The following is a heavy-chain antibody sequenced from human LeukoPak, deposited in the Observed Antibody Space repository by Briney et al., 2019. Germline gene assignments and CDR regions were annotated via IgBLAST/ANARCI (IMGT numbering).Heavy chain of an antibody. Sequence: GGSLRLSCAASGFTFSSYAMSWVRQAPGKGLEWVSAISGSGGSTYYADSVKGRFTISRDDARKSLYLQMNSLRAEDTAVYYCARDNHLYCTTGSCYGMDVWGQGTTVTVSS. J-gene: IGHJ6*02. CDR2: ISGSGGST. V-gene: IGHV3-23*01. D-gene: IGHD2-8*01. CDR3: ARDNHLYCTTGSCYGMDV. CDR1: GFTFSSYA.